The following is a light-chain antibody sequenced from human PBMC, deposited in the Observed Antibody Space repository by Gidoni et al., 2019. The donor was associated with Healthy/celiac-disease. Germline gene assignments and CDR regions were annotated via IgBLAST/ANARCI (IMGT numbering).Light chain of an antibody. V-gene: IGLV2-23*01. CDR3: CSYAGSSTWV. CDR1: SSDVGSYNL. Sequence: QSALTQPASVSGSPGPSITISCTGTSSDVGSYNLFSWYQQHPGKAPNLMIYEGSKRPSGVSNRFSGSKSGNTASLTISGLQAEDEADYYCCSYAGSSTWVFGGGTKLTVL. CDR2: EGS. J-gene: IGLJ3*02.